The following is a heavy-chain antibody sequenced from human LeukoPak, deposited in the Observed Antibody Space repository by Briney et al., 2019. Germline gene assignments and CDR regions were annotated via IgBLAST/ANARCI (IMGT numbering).Heavy chain of an antibody. J-gene: IGHJ4*02. CDR3: AARAFGGNYDY. CDR2: INHSGST. Sequence: SETLSLTCAVYGGSFSGYYWSWIRQPPGKGLEWIGEINHSGSTNYNPSLTSRVTISVDTSKNQFSLKLSSVTAADTAVYYCAARAFGGNYDYWGQGTLVTVSS. D-gene: IGHD4-4*01. CDR1: GGSFSGYY. V-gene: IGHV4-34*01.